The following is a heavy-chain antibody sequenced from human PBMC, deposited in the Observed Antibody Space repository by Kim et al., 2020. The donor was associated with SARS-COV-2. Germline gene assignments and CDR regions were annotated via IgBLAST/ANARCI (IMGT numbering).Heavy chain of an antibody. CDR2: VYHTGST. CDR3: ASTGVGAVGWFDP. Sequence: SETLSLTCSVSGGAIRGYYWAWIRQPPGKRLEWIGYVYHTGSTNYNPSLRGRVTISLDTSKRQVSLTLTSAIAADTAVYYCASTGVGAVGWFDPGARERWSASPQ. CDR1: GGAIRGYY. V-gene: IGHV4-59*01. D-gene: IGHD1-26*01. J-gene: IGHJ5*02.